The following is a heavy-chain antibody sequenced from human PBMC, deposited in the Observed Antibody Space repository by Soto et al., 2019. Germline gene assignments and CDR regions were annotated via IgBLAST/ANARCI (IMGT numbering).Heavy chain of an antibody. CDR1: GFTFSSYW. CDR2: INSDGSST. CDR3: ARGGLHLGELSPALDYMDV. J-gene: IGHJ6*03. D-gene: IGHD3-16*02. V-gene: IGHV3-74*01. Sequence: GGSLRLSCAASGFTFSSYWMHWVRQAPGKGLVWVSRINSDGSSTSYADSVKGRFTISRDNAKNTLYLQMNSLRAEDTAVYYCARGGLHLGELSPALDYMDVWGKGTTVTVSS.